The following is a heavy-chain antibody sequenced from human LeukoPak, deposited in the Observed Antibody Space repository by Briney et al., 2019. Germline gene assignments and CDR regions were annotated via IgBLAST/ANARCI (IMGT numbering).Heavy chain of an antibody. D-gene: IGHD6-19*01. Sequence: SETLSLTYTVSGGSVSSGFYYWSWIRQPSGKGLEWIGYISYSGGTNYNPSLKSRVTISVDTSKNQFSLNLSSVTAADTAVYYCATGWYGDGGYWGQGLLVTVSS. J-gene: IGHJ4*02. CDR2: ISYSGGT. CDR1: GGSVSSGFYY. CDR3: ATGWYGDGGY. V-gene: IGHV4-61*01.